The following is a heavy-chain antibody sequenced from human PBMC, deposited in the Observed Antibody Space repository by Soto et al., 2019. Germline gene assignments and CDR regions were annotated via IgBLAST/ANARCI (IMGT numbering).Heavy chain of an antibody. CDR2: ISSNGGST. D-gene: IGHD3-9*01. Sequence: GGSLRLSCSASGFTFSSYAMHWVRQAPGKGLEYVSAISSNGGSTYYADSVKGRFTISRDNSKNTLYLQMSSLRAEDTAVYYCVKGFFEITIFYTDAFDIWGQGTMVTVSS. CDR3: VKGFFEITIFYTDAFDI. V-gene: IGHV3-64D*08. J-gene: IGHJ3*02. CDR1: GFTFSSYA.